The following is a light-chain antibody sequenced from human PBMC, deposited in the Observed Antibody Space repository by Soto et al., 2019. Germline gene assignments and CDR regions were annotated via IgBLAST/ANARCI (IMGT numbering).Light chain of an antibody. J-gene: IGLJ2*01. V-gene: IGLV2-14*01. CDR2: AVS. CDR3: TSYTSNSAYLA. Sequence: QSALTQPASVSASPGQSITISCTGTSSDIGTIFNYISWYQHHPGKAPKLMIYAVSNRPSGISNRFSGSKSGNTASLTISGLQAEDEADYYCTSYTSNSAYLAFGGGTKLTVL. CDR1: SSDIGTIFNY.